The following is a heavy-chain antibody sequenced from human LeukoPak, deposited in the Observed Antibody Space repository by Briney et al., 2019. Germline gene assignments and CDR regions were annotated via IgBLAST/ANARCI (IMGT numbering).Heavy chain of an antibody. CDR2: MNPNSGNT. V-gene: IGHV1-8*01. CDR3: ARMIAAAGTGGDY. Sequence: ASVKVSCKASGYTFTSYDINWVRQATGQGLEWMGWMNPNSGNTGHAQKFQGRVTMTRNTSISTAYMELSSLRSEDTAVYYCARMIAAAGTGGDYWGQGTLVTVSS. D-gene: IGHD6-13*01. CDR1: GYTFTSYD. J-gene: IGHJ4*02.